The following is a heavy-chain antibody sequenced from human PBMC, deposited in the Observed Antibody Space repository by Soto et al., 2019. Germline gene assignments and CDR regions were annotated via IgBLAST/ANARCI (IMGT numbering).Heavy chain of an antibody. Sequence: SETLSLTCTVSGGSISSYYWSWIRQPPGKGLEWIGYIYYSGSTNYNPSLKSRVTISVDTSKNQFSLKLSSVTAADTAVYYCARDRGAVAGYYYYGMDVWGQGTTVTAP. D-gene: IGHD6-19*01. J-gene: IGHJ6*02. CDR1: GGSISSYY. V-gene: IGHV4-59*01. CDR2: IYYSGST. CDR3: ARDRGAVAGYYYYGMDV.